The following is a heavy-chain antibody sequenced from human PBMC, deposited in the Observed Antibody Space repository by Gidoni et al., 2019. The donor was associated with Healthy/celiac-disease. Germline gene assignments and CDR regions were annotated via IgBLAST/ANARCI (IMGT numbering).Heavy chain of an antibody. CDR3: AKASFSSASYWKLVDY. J-gene: IGHJ4*02. CDR1: GFTFRSYA. Sequence: EVQLLESGGGLVQPGGSLRLSCAASGFTFRSYAMNWVRQVPGKGLEWFSAMSGSGVSTYYADSGKGRFTISRDNSKNTLYLQMNSLRAEDTAVYYCAKASFSSASYWKLVDYWGQGTLVTVSS. CDR2: MSGSGVST. D-gene: IGHD1-1*01. V-gene: IGHV3-23*01.